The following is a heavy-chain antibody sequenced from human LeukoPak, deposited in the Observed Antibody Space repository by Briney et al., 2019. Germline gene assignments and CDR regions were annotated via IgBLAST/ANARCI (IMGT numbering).Heavy chain of an antibody. J-gene: IGHJ4*02. Sequence: PSETLSLTCTVSGGSISSSSYYWGWIRQPPGKGLEWIGSIYYSGSTYYNPSLKSRVTISVDTSKNQFSLKLSSVTAADTAVYYCARLEVGIFDWRQIYFDYWGQGTLVTVSS. CDR1: GGSISSSSYY. CDR3: ARLEVGIFDWRQIYFDY. D-gene: IGHD3-9*01. CDR2: IYYSGST. V-gene: IGHV4-39*01.